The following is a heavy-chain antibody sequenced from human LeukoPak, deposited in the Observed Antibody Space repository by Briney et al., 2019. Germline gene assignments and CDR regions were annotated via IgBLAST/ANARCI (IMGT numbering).Heavy chain of an antibody. D-gene: IGHD3-10*01. Sequence: GGSLRLSCAASGFTFSSYGMHWVRQAPGKGLEWVAVIWYDGSNKYYADSVKGRFTISRDNSKNTLYLQMNRLRAEDTAVYYCAREILYYYGSGSPEDYYYYGMDVWGQGTTVTVSS. J-gene: IGHJ6*02. CDR2: IWYDGSNK. V-gene: IGHV3-33*01. CDR3: AREILYYYGSGSPEDYYYYGMDV. CDR1: GFTFSSYG.